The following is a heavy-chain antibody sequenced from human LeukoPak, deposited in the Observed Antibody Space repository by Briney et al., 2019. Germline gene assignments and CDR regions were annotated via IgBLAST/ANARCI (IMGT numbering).Heavy chain of an antibody. J-gene: IGHJ4*02. CDR3: AREVSSGYSDY. Sequence: SQTLSLTCTVSGGSISSGGYYWSWIRQHPGKGLEWIGYTYYSGSTYYNPSLKSRVTISVDTSKNQFSLKLSSVTAADTAVYYCAREVSSGYSDYWGQGTLVTVSS. D-gene: IGHD3-22*01. V-gene: IGHV4-31*03. CDR1: GGSISSGGYY. CDR2: TYYSGST.